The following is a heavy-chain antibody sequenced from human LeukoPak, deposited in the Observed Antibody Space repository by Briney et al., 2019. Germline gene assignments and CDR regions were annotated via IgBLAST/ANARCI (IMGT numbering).Heavy chain of an antibody. Sequence: GRSLRLSCAASGFTFSSYWMHWVRQAPGKGLVWVSRINSDGSSTSYADSVKGRFTISRDNAKNTLYLQMNSLRAEDTAVYYCAREVAAAVWFDPWGQGTLVTVSS. CDR2: INSDGSST. CDR1: GFTFSSYW. V-gene: IGHV3-74*01. D-gene: IGHD6-13*01. J-gene: IGHJ5*02. CDR3: AREVAAAVWFDP.